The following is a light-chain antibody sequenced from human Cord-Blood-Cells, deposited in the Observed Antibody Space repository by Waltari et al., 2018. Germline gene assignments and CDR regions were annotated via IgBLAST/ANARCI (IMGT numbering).Light chain of an antibody. CDR2: DVS. CDR1: SSDVGGYNY. J-gene: IGLJ1*01. CDR3: CSYAGSYTFFYV. V-gene: IGLV2-11*01. Sequence: QSALTQPRSVSGSPGQSVTISCTGTSSDVGGYNYVSWYQQHPDKAPKLMIYDVSKRPSGVPDRFSGSKSGNTASLTISGLQAEDEADYYCCSYAGSYTFFYVFGTGTKVTVL.